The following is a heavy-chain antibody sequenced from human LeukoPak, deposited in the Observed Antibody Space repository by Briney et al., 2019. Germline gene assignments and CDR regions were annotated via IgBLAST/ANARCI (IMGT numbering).Heavy chain of an antibody. Sequence: ASVKVSCKASGYTCTTYGISWVRQAPGQGLEWMGWISAYKGNTNYAQKLQGRVTMTTETSTSTAYMELRSLRSDDTAVYYCARQHSSAYYSPHYYYGMDVWGQGTTVTVSS. D-gene: IGHD3-22*01. V-gene: IGHV1-18*01. J-gene: IGHJ6*02. CDR1: GYTCTTYG. CDR3: ARQHSSAYYSPHYYYGMDV. CDR2: ISAYKGNT.